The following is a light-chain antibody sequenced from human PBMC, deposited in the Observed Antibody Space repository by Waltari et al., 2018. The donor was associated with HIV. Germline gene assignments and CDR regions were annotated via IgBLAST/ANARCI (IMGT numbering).Light chain of an antibody. CDR2: FVS. CDR3: HQTRSLPWT. CDR1: QNIGGS. Sequence: EIVLTQSPEFQSVTPKERVPLTCRASQNIGGSLFWFQQKPGQSPKLLVKFVSQSVSGVPSRFSGGGSGTEFTLTINGLESEDAATYYCHQTRSLPWTFGQGTRVEI. V-gene: IGKV6-21*01. J-gene: IGKJ1*01.